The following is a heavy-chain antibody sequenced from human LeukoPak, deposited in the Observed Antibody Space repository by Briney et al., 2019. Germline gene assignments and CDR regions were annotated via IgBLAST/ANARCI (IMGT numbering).Heavy chain of an antibody. V-gene: IGHV4-34*01. J-gene: IGHJ4*02. D-gene: IGHD5-18*01. CDR1: GGSFSGYY. CDR2: INHSGST. CDR3: ARRGGYSYGYVDDY. Sequence: SETLSLTCAVYGGSFSGYYRSWIRQPPGKGLEWIGEINHSGSTNYNPSLKSRVTISVDTSKNQFSLKLSSVTAADTAVYYCARRGGYSYGYVDDYWGQGTLVTVSS.